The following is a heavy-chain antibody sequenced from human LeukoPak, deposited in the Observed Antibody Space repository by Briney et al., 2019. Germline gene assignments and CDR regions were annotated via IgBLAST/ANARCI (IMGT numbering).Heavy chain of an antibody. CDR1: GFTFSSYG. Sequence: GGSLRLSCEASGFTFSSYGMHWVRQAPGKGLEWVAVISYDGSNKYYADSVKGRFTISRDNSKNTLYLQMNSLRAEDTAVYYCAKDMWLVYYYGMDVWGQGTTVTVSS. J-gene: IGHJ6*02. D-gene: IGHD6-19*01. CDR2: ISYDGSNK. V-gene: IGHV3-30*18. CDR3: AKDMWLVYYYGMDV.